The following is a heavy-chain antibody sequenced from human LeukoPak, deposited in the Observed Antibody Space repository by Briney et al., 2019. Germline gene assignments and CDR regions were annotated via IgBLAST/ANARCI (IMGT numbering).Heavy chain of an antibody. V-gene: IGHV4-34*01. Sequence: PSETLSLTCTVSGGSISGYYWSWIRQPPGKGLEWIGEINHSGSTNYNPSLKSRVTISVDTSKNQFSLKLSSVTAADTAVYYCARGFEGTSYSNWFDPWGQGTLVTVSS. CDR2: INHSGST. D-gene: IGHD2-2*01. CDR3: ARGFEGTSYSNWFDP. CDR1: GGSISGYY. J-gene: IGHJ5*02.